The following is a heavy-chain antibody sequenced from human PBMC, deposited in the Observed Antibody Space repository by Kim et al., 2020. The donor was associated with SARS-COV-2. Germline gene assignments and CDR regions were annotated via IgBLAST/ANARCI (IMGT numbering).Heavy chain of an antibody. D-gene: IGHD3-10*01. J-gene: IGHJ6*02. CDR3: TRDLDTMVRREDESYYYYGMDV. Sequence: GGSLRLSCTASGFTFGDYAMSWFRQAPGKGLEWVGFIRSKAYGGTTEYAASVKGRFTISRDDSKSIAYLQMNSLKTEDTAVYYCTRDLDTMVRREDESYYYYGMDVWGQGTTVTVSS. CDR1: GFTFGDYA. CDR2: IRSKAYGGTT. V-gene: IGHV3-49*03.